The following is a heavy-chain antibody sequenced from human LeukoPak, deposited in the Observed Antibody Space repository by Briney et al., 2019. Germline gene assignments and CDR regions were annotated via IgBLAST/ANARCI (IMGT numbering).Heavy chain of an antibody. CDR1: GGSISSSGYY. V-gene: IGHV4-39*07. CDR3: ARGKGDSSGYGRYLDY. J-gene: IGHJ4*02. CDR2: IYYSGST. D-gene: IGHD3-22*01. Sequence: SETLSLTCTVSGGSISSSGYYWGWIRQPPGKGLEWIGSIYYSGSTYYNPSLKSRVTISVDTSKNQFSLKLSSVTAADTAVYYCARGKGDSSGYGRYLDYWGQGTLVTVSS.